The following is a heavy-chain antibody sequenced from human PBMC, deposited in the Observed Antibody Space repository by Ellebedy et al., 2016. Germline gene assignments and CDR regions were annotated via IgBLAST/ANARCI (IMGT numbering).Heavy chain of an antibody. D-gene: IGHD2-2*01. CDR2: INHRGST. Sequence: SETLSLXCAVYGGSFSGYYWTWIHQPPGKGLEWIGEINHRGSTNYNPSLKSRVTISVETSKNQFSLKLSSVTAADTAVYYCARGHDPVAVTPAALALFSRMGSLWFDPWGQGTLVSVSS. V-gene: IGHV4-34*01. CDR1: GGSFSGYY. CDR3: ARGHDPVAVTPAALALFSRMGSLWFDP. J-gene: IGHJ5*02.